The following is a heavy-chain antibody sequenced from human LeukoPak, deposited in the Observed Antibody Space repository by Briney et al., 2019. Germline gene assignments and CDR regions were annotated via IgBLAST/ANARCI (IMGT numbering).Heavy chain of an antibody. J-gene: IGHJ4*02. CDR3: AKDGANRGYFDY. CDR2: ISYDGSNK. V-gene: IGHV3-30*18. Sequence: GGSLRLSCAASVFTFTNYGMHWVRQAPVKGLEWVAVISYDGSNKYYADSVKGRFTISKDNSKNTLYLQMNSLRAEDTAVYYCAKDGANRGYFDYWGQGTLVTVSS. CDR1: VFTFTNYG. D-gene: IGHD3-16*01.